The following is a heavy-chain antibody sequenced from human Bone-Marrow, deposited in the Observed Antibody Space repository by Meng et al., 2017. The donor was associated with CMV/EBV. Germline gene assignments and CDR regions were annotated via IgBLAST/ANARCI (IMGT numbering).Heavy chain of an antibody. V-gene: IGHV3-21*01. J-gene: IGHJ3*02. CDR2: ISSSSSYI. CDR1: GFTFSSYS. Sequence: GESLKISCAASGFTFSSYSMNWVRQAPGKGLEWVSSISSSSSYIYYADSVKGRFTISRDNAKNSLYLQMNSLRAEDTAVYYCARDNYYDFWSGYPTTALDAFDIWGQGTMVTVSS. D-gene: IGHD3-3*01. CDR3: ARDNYYDFWSGYPTTALDAFDI.